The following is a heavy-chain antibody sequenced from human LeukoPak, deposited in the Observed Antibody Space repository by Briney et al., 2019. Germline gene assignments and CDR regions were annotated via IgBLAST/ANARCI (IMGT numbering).Heavy chain of an antibody. CDR3: AKRSCGGGSCNFDY. CDR2: IGDRGGDT. D-gene: IGHD2-15*01. Sequence: GGSLRLSCAASGFTFSNYAMSWVRQAPGKGLEWVSAIGDRGGDTNCADSVKGRFTISRDNSKNTLYLQMNSLRAEDTAVYYCAKRSCGGGSCNFDYWGQGTLVTVSS. CDR1: GFTFSNYA. J-gene: IGHJ4*02. V-gene: IGHV3-23*01.